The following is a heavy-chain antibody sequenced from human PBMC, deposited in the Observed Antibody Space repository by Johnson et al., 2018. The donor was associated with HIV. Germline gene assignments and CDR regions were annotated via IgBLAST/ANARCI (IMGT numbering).Heavy chain of an antibody. J-gene: IGHJ3*02. CDR1: GFTFSSYA. CDR2: IRYDGSNK. V-gene: IGHV3-33*08. Sequence: QVQLVESGGGVVQPGRSLRLSCAASGFTFSSYAMHWVRQAPGKGLEWVAFIRYDGSNKYYADSVKGRFTISRDNDKNSLYLQTNSLRAEAMAVYYCAGRHYYVGSGQVGGLAIWGQGTMVTVSS. CDR3: AGRHYYVGSGQVGGLAI. D-gene: IGHD3-22*01.